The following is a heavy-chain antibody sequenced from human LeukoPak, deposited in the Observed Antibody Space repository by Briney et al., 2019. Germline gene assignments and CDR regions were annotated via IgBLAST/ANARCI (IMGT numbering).Heavy chain of an antibody. Sequence: PGGSLRLSCAASGFTFSSYWMSWVRQAPGKGLEGVANIKQDGSEKYYVDSVKGRFTISRDNAKNSLYLQMNSLRAEDTAVYYCAREIASYDFWSGYYPDENYYYMDVWGKGTTVTVSS. CDR2: IKQDGSEK. CDR1: GFTFSSYW. V-gene: IGHV3-7*01. D-gene: IGHD3-3*01. J-gene: IGHJ6*03. CDR3: AREIASYDFWSGYYPDENYYYMDV.